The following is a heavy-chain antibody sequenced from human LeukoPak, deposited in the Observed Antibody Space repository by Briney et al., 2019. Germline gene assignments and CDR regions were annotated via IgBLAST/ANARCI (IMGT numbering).Heavy chain of an antibody. V-gene: IGHV3-7*03. CDR3: ASHVGGRTTPLDY. J-gene: IGHJ4*02. CDR1: GFSVSGYW. Sequence: GGSLRLSCAVSGFSVSGYWMTWVRQAPGKGLEWVANIKQDGSEKNYVDSVKGRFTIPRDNAENSLFLQMNSLRAEDTAVYYCASHVGGRTTPLDYWGQGTLVTVSS. CDR2: IKQDGSEK. D-gene: IGHD3-16*01.